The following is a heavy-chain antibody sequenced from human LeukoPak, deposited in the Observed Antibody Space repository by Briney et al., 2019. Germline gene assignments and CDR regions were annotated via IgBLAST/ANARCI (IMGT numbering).Heavy chain of an antibody. J-gene: IGHJ4*02. CDR2: IDWDDDK. CDR3: AREGGIMITFGGVIEPYYFDY. D-gene: IGHD3-16*02. Sequence: SGPALVKPTQTLTLTCTFSGFSLSTSGMRVSWIRQPPGKALEWLARIDWDDDKFYSTSLKTRLTISKDTSKNQVVLTMTSMDPVDTATYYCAREGGIMITFGGVIEPYYFDYWGQGTLVTVSS. V-gene: IGHV2-70*04. CDR1: GFSLSTSGMR.